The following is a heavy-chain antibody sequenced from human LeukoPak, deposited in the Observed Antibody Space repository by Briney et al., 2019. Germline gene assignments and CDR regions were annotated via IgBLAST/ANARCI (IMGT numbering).Heavy chain of an antibody. CDR3: ARDYYDSRKSGAFDI. CDR2: INPSGGST. J-gene: IGHJ3*02. Sequence: ASVKVSCKASGYTFTSYYMHWVRQAPGQGLEWMGIINPSGGSTSYAQKFQGRVTMTRDTSTSTVYMELSSLRSEDTAVYYCARDYYDSRKSGAFDIWGQGTMVTVSS. CDR1: GYTFTSYY. V-gene: IGHV1-46*01. D-gene: IGHD3-22*01.